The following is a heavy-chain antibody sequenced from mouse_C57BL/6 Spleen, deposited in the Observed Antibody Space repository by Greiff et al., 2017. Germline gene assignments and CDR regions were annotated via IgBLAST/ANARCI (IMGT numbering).Heavy chain of an antibody. D-gene: IGHD2-1*01. CDR2: IDPSDSYT. J-gene: IGHJ1*03. Sequence: QVHVKQPGAELVKPGASVKLSCKASGYTFTSYWMQWVKQRPGQGLEWIGEIDPSDSYTNYNQKFKGKATLTVDTSSSTAYMQLSSLTSEDSAVYYCARMYYGNYTFYWYFDVWGTGTTVTVSS. CDR1: GYTFTSYW. CDR3: ARMYYGNYTFYWYFDV. V-gene: IGHV1-50*01.